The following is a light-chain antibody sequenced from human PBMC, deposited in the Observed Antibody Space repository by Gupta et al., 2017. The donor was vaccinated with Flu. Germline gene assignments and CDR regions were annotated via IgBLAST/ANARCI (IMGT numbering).Light chain of an antibody. V-gene: IGKV1-39*01. Sequence: DIQMTQSPSSLSASVGDRVTITCRASQNITNSLNWYLQKPRKAPKLLIYAASSLHSGVPSRFSGSGSGTDFTLTINSLQPEDFATYYCQQSYSFPYTFGQGTKLEIK. CDR1: QNITNS. J-gene: IGKJ2*01. CDR3: QQSYSFPYT. CDR2: AAS.